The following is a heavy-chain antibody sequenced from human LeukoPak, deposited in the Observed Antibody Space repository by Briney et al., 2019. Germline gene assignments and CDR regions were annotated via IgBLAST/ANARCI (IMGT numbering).Heavy chain of an antibody. CDR3: ARGRDYYDSSGLDYYGMDV. D-gene: IGHD3-22*01. Sequence: ASVKVSCKASGYTLTSYDINWVRQATGQGLEWMGWMNPNSGNTGYAQKFQGRVTMTRNTSISTAYMELSSLRSEDTAVYYCARGRDYYDSSGLDYYGMDVWGQGTTVTVSS. CDR2: MNPNSGNT. J-gene: IGHJ6*02. V-gene: IGHV1-8*01. CDR1: GYTLTSYD.